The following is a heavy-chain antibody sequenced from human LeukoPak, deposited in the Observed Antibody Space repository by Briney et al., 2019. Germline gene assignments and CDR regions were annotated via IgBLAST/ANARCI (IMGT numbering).Heavy chain of an antibody. Sequence: SETLFLTCTVSSGSISSYYWSWIRQPPGKGLEWIGYIYYSGSTYYNPSLKSRVTISVDTSKNQFSLKLSSVTAADTAVYYCARHHMITFGGVIVPPYFDYWGQGTLVTVSS. CDR1: SGSISSYY. D-gene: IGHD3-16*02. CDR2: IYYSGST. V-gene: IGHV4-59*08. J-gene: IGHJ4*02. CDR3: ARHHMITFGGVIVPPYFDY.